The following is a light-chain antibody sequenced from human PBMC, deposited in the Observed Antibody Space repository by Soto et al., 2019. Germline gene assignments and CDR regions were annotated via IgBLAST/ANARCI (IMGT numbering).Light chain of an antibody. V-gene: IGKV1-5*03. J-gene: IGKJ1*01. CDR1: QSISDW. CDR2: KAS. CDR3: QHYNSYSEA. Sequence: DIQMTQSPSTLSASVGDRVTITCRASQSISDWLAWYQQKPGNAPKLLIYKASTLKSGVPSRFSGSGSGTEFTLTIRSLQPDDFATYYCQHYNSYSEAFGKGTKVDIK.